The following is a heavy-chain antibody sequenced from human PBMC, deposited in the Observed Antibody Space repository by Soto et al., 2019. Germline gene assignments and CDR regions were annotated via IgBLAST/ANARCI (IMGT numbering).Heavy chain of an antibody. CDR3: ARGGIADRPTLYGMDV. D-gene: IGHD6-6*01. J-gene: IGHJ6*02. CDR1: GYPFTGYY. CDR2: INPNSGGT. V-gene: IGHV1-2*02. Sequence: GXSVKVSCKASGYPFTGYYMHWVRQAPGQGLEWMGWINPNSGGTNYAQKFQGRVTMTRDTSISTAYMELSRLRSDDTAVYYCARGGIADRPTLYGMDVWGQGTTVTVSS.